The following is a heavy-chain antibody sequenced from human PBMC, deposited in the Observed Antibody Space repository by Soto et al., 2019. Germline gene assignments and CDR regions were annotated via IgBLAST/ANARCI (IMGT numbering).Heavy chain of an antibody. J-gene: IGHJ6*02. D-gene: IGHD1-1*01. CDR2: ISYDGSNK. CDR1: GFTFSSYA. CDR3: ARDNRFPGYYYYGMDV. V-gene: IGHV3-30-3*01. Sequence: QVQLVESGGGVVQPGRSLRLSCAASGFTFSSYAMHWVRQAPGKGLEWVAVISYDGSNKYYADSVKGRFTISRDNSKNTLYLQMNSLRAEDTAVYYCARDNRFPGYYYYGMDVWGQGTTVTVSS.